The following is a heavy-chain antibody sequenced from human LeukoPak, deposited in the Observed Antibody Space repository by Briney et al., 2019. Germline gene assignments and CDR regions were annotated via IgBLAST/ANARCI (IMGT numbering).Heavy chain of an antibody. CDR1: GFTFGDYA. D-gene: IGHD3-22*01. V-gene: IGHV3-49*04. CDR3: TRDGLYDSSGYYYFGSYFDY. Sequence: GRSLRLSCTASGFTFGDYAMSWVRQAPGKGLEWVGFIRSKAYSGTTEYSASVKGRFTISRDVSKSIAYLQMNSLKTEDTAVYYCTRDGLYDSSGYYYFGSYFDYWGQGTLVTVSS. CDR2: IRSKAYSGTT. J-gene: IGHJ4*02.